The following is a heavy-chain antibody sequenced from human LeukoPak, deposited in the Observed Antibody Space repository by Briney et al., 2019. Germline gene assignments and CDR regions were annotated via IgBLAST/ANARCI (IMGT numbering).Heavy chain of an antibody. D-gene: IGHD1-26*01. CDR1: GGTFSSYA. CDR2: IIPIFGTA. CDR3: ARHPRVGAQGVDY. J-gene: IGHJ4*02. Sequence: ASVKVSCKASGGTFSSYAISWVRQAPGQGLEWMGGIIPIFGTANYAQKFQGRVTITADESTSTAYMELSSLRSEDMAVYYCARHPRVGAQGVDYWGQGTLVTVSS. V-gene: IGHV1-69*13.